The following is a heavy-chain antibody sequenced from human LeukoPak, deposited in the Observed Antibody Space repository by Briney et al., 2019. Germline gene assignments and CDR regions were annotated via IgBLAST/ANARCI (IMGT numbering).Heavy chain of an antibody. CDR1: GFTFSSYA. CDR3: AKAVTMIVVVNNYFDY. Sequence: GGSLRLSCAASGFTFSSYAMSWVRQAPGKGLEWVSAISGSGGSTYYADSVKGRFTISRDNSKNTLYLQMNTLRAEDTAVYYCAKAVTMIVVVNNYFDYWGQGTLVTVSS. V-gene: IGHV3-23*01. D-gene: IGHD3-22*01. CDR2: ISGSGGST. J-gene: IGHJ4*02.